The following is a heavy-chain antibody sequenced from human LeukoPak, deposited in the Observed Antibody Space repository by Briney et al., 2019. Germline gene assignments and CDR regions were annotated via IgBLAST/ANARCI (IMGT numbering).Heavy chain of an antibody. J-gene: IGHJ6*02. CDR2: IIPIFGTA. D-gene: IGHD6-19*01. CDR3: AREPIAVAGYYYYYVMDV. V-gene: IGHV1-69*06. Sequence: ASVKVSCKASGGTFSSYAISWVRQAPGQGLEWMGGIIPIFGTANYAQKFQGRVTITADKSTSTAYMELSSLRSEDTAVYYCAREPIAVAGYYYYYVMDVWGQGTTVTVSS. CDR1: GGTFSSYA.